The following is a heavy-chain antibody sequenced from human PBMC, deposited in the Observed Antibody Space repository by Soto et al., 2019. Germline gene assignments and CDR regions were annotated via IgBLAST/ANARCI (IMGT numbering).Heavy chain of an antibody. Sequence: GGSLRLSCAASGFTFDDYAMHWVRQVPGKGLEWVSGINWNSGSIGYGDSVKGRFAISRDNAKNSLHLQVNSLSAEDTAFYYCVKDESINWYSGHFRHWGQGTLVTVSS. V-gene: IGHV3-9*01. CDR3: VKDESINWYSGHFRH. D-gene: IGHD6-13*01. J-gene: IGHJ1*01. CDR2: INWNSGSI. CDR1: GFTFDDYA.